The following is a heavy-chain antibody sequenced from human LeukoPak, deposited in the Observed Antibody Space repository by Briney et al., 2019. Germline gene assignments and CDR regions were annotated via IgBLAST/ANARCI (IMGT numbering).Heavy chain of an antibody. V-gene: IGHV3-23*01. CDR3: AKRSSTSSGYFDF. CDR1: GFTFNNYA. Sequence: GGSLRLSCTASGFTFNNYAMTWVRQAPGKGLEWVSAITGSGAYTNYADSVKGRFTISRDNSKNTIYMQMNSLRVEDTAIYYCAKRSSTSSGYFDFWGRGTLVTVSS. D-gene: IGHD3-22*01. J-gene: IGHJ4*02. CDR2: ITGSGAYT.